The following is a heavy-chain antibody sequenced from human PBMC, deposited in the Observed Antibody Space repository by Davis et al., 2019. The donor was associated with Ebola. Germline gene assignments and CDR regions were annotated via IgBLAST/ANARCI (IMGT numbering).Heavy chain of an antibody. CDR2: ISHDGSKT. D-gene: IGHD3-9*01. V-gene: IGHV3-30*18. CDR1: GYTFPYFG. Sequence: GESLKISCEGSGYTFPYFGMHWVRQAPGKGLEWVALISHDGSKTHYAESVKGRFTVSRDNSKNTLYQQMNSLTAEDTAIYFCAKESYEILTGYYAYYDFWGQGAMVTVSS. J-gene: IGHJ4*02. CDR3: AKESYEILTGYYAYYDF.